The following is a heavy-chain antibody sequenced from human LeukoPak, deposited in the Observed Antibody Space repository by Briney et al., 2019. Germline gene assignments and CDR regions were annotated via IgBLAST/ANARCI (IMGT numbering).Heavy chain of an antibody. CDR1: GFTFSSYS. D-gene: IGHD5-18*01. Sequence: PGGSLRLSCAASGFTFSSYSMNWVRQAPGKGLEWVSSISSSSSYIYYADSVKGRFTISRDNAKSSLYLQMNSLRAEDTAVYYCARDLYSYGFYAFDIWGQGTMVTVSS. V-gene: IGHV3-21*01. J-gene: IGHJ3*02. CDR3: ARDLYSYGFYAFDI. CDR2: ISSSSSYI.